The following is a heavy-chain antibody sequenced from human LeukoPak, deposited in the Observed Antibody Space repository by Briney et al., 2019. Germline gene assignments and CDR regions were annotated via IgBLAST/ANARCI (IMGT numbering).Heavy chain of an antibody. CDR1: GFTFSSYA. Sequence: GGSLRLSCAASGFTFSSYAMSWVRQAPGKGLEWVSAISGSGGSTYYADSVKGRFTISRDNSKNTLYLQMNSLRAEDTAVYYCAKSKTYCSGGSCYSWSYYYYMDVWGKGTTVTVSS. CDR3: AKSKTYCSGGSCYSWSYYYYMDV. V-gene: IGHV3-23*01. CDR2: ISGSGGST. J-gene: IGHJ6*03. D-gene: IGHD2-15*01.